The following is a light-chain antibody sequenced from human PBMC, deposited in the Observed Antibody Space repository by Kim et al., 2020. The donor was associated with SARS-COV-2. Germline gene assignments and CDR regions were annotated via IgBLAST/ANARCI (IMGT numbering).Light chain of an antibody. CDR2: DVS. V-gene: IGLV2-14*03. CDR3: SSYTSSSTQVV. CDR1: SSDVGGYNY. J-gene: IGLJ2*01. Sequence: QSITISCTGPSSDVGGYNYVSWYQQHPGKAPKLMIYDVSNRPSGVSNRFSGSKSGNTASLTISGLQAEDEADYYCSSYTSSSTQVVFGGGTQLTVL.